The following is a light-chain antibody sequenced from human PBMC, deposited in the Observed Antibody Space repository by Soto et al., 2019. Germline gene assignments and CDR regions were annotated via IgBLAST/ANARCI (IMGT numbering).Light chain of an antibody. J-gene: IGKJ5*01. CDR2: AAS. CDR1: QGISSN. V-gene: IGKV1-9*01. Sequence: DILLTQSPSFLSASVGDRVTITCRASQGISSNLAWYQQKPGKAPKLLIYAASTLQSGVPSRFSGSGSGTEFTLTISSLQPEDFATYYCQQFNSYPITFGQGTRLEIK. CDR3: QQFNSYPIT.